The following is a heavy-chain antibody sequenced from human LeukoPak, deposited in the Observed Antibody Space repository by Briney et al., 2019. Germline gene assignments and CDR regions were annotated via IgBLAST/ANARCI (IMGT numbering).Heavy chain of an antibody. CDR1: GLRFRNYG. D-gene: IGHD1-26*01. CDR3: ATDRNSGKYYDY. J-gene: IGHJ4*02. V-gene: IGHV3-33*01. CDR2: IWYDGSNQ. Sequence: GGSLRLSCAASGLRFRNYGMHWVRQAPGKGLEWVAVIWYDGSNQYYVDSVKGRFTVSRDNAKNTLYLQMNSLRAEDTAVYYSATDRNSGKYYDYWGQGTLVTVSS.